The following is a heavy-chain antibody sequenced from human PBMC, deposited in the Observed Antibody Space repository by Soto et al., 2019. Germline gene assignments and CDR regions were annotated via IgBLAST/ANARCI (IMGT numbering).Heavy chain of an antibody. J-gene: IGHJ4*02. D-gene: IGHD3-10*01. Sequence: QVQLEQSGAEVKKPGASVKVSCKTSGYTFTSYTLHWVRQAPGQGLEWMGWINAGNGREKYSQRFQDRVSLSTDKSATTAYMELRSPRSEDRAVYFCARGGGWVGEASFDSWGQGTQVTVSS. CDR3: ARGGGWVGEASFDS. V-gene: IGHV1-3*01. CDR2: INAGNGRE. CDR1: GYTFTSYT.